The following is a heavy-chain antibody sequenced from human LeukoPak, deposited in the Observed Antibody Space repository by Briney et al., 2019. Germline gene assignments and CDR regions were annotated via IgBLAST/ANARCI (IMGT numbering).Heavy chain of an antibody. J-gene: IGHJ1*01. CDR3: VKDGDLIGSAGYLHH. D-gene: IGHD3-10*01. CDR2: ISSDGGST. V-gene: IGHV3-64D*06. Sequence: GGSLRLSCSASGLTFSNHAMHWGRQAPGKGLEYVAAISSDGGSTYYADSVKGRFTLSRDNSKNTLYLQMSSLRAEDTAVYYCVKDGDLIGSAGYLHHWGQGTLVTVSS. CDR1: GLTFSNHA.